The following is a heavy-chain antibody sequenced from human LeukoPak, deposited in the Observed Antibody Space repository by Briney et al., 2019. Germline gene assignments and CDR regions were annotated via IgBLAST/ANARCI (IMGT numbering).Heavy chain of an antibody. Sequence: PGRSLRLSCAASGFTFSSYGMHWVRQAPGKGLEWVAVISYDGGNKYYADSVKGRFTISRDNSKNTLYLQMNSLRAEDTAVYYCAIADGPIRYFDWLLPGGMDVWGQGTTVTVSS. D-gene: IGHD3-9*01. CDR3: AIADGPIRYFDWLLPGGMDV. CDR1: GFTFSSYG. CDR2: ISYDGGNK. J-gene: IGHJ6*02. V-gene: IGHV3-30*03.